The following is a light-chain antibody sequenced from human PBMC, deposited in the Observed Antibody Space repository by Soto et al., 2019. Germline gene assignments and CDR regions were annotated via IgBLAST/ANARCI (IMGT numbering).Light chain of an antibody. J-gene: IGLJ1*01. CDR2: EVN. Sequence: QSALTQPRSVSGSPGQSVTISCTGTSSDVGGYNYVSWYQQHPGKAPKLIIYEVNRRPAGAPDRFSGSKSGNTASLTVSGLQAEDEADYYCFSYADTNNFVFGSGTKLTVL. CDR3: FSYADTNNFV. CDR1: SSDVGGYNY. V-gene: IGLV2-11*01.